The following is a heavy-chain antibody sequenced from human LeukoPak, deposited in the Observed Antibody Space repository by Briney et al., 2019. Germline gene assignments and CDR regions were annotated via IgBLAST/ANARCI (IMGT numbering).Heavy chain of an antibody. CDR3: ARRNGYSYDDY. V-gene: IGHV5-51*01. J-gene: IGHJ4*02. CDR1: GSTFTSYW. Sequence: GGSLQISCQGSGSTFTSYWIGWVRQVPGKGLEWMGIIYPGDSDTRYSPSFQGQVTISADKSISTAYLQWSSLKASDTAMYYCARRNGYSYDDYWGQGTLVTVSS. CDR2: IYPGDSDT. D-gene: IGHD5-18*01.